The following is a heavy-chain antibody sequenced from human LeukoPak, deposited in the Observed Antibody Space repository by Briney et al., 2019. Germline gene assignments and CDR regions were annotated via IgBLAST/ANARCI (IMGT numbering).Heavy chain of an antibody. CDR1: GFTFSSYG. D-gene: IGHD3-9*01. Sequence: GGSLRLSCAASGFTFSSYGMHWVRQAPGKGLEWVAVISYDGSNKYYADSVKGRFTISRDNSKNTLYLQMNSLRAEDTAVYYCAKDPRGASVILTPYLYYFDYWGQGTLVTVSS. J-gene: IGHJ4*02. CDR3: AKDPRGASVILTPYLYYFDY. V-gene: IGHV3-30*18. CDR2: ISYDGSNK.